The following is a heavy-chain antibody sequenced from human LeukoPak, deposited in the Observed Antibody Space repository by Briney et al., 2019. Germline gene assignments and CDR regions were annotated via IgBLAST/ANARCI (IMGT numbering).Heavy chain of an antibody. CDR3: AKDRLTLWFGELTYYFDS. V-gene: IGHV3-30*18. Sequence: GGSLRLSCAVSGFTFSNYAMHWVRQAPDKGLEWVAFMSYDGSNRDYADSVKGRFTTSRDNSKSTLYLQMNSLRADDTALYSCAKDRLTLWFGELTYYFDSWGQGTLVTVSS. CDR2: MSYDGSNR. CDR1: GFTFSNYA. J-gene: IGHJ4*02. D-gene: IGHD3-10*01.